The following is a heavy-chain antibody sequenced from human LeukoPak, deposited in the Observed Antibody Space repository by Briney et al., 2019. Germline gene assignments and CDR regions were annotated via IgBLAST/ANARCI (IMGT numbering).Heavy chain of an antibody. CDR1: GDSISSSDDY. Sequence: SETLSLTCTVSGDSISSSDDYWGWIRQPPGKGLEWIGSIYYSGSTDYNPSLKSRVTISVDTSKNQFSLKLTSVTAADTAVYYCARSIAAPGYYYYYYMDVWGKGTTLTVSS. CDR3: ARSIAAPGYYYYYYMDV. CDR2: IYYSGST. J-gene: IGHJ6*03. D-gene: IGHD6-13*01. V-gene: IGHV4-39*01.